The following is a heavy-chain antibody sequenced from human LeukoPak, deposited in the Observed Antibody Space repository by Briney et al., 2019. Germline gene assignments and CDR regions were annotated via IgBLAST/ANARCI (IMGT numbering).Heavy chain of an antibody. CDR2: VSGATGNS. V-gene: IGHV3-23*01. Sequence: GGSLRLSCAASGFTFSTYGMNWVRQAPGKGLEWVSSVSGATGNSYYVGSVKGRFTISRDDSKNTLYLQMNSLTAEDTAVYYCAKGVSGWYTFDYCGQGTLVTVSS. J-gene: IGHJ4*02. CDR3: AKGVSGWYTFDY. CDR1: GFTFSTYG. D-gene: IGHD6-19*01.